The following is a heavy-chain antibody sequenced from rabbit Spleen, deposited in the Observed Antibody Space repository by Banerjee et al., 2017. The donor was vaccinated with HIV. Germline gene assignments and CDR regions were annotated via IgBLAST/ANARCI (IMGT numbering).Heavy chain of an antibody. CDR3: ARDGAGSSYFNL. D-gene: IGHD8-1*01. J-gene: IGHJ4*01. V-gene: IGHV1S45*01. CDR1: GFSFSSSYY. Sequence: QEQLVESGGDLVKPGTSLTLTCTASGFSFSSSYYMCWVRQAPGKGLECIACIYAGGNGSTYYANWVNGRFTISSHNAQNTLYLQLNSLTAADTATYFCARDGAGSSYFNLWGQGTLVTVS. CDR2: IYAGGNGST.